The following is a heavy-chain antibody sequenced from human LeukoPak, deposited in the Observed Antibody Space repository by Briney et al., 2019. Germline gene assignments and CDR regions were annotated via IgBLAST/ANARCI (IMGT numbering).Heavy chain of an antibody. D-gene: IGHD3-10*02. Sequence: GGSLRLSCAASGFTFSSYAMSWVRQAPGKGLEWVANIKQDGSEKYYVDSVKGRFTISRDNAKNSLYLQMSSLRAEDTAVYYCAELGITMIGGVWGKGTTVTISS. V-gene: IGHV3-7*01. CDR1: GFTFSSYA. CDR3: AELGITMIGGV. CDR2: IKQDGSEK. J-gene: IGHJ6*04.